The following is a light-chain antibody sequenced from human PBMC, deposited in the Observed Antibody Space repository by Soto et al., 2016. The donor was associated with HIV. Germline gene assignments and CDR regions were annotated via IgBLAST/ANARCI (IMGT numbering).Light chain of an antibody. CDR3: QQYYSNVALS. V-gene: IGKV1-8*01. Sequence: AIQMTQSPSSVSASVGDRVTITCRASQDISTYLAWYQQKPGQAPNLLISAASTLQSGVPSRFSGSGSGTDFTLTITCLQSEDFATYYCQQYYSNVALSFGGGTKVEIK. CDR2: AAS. CDR1: QDISTY. J-gene: IGKJ4*01.